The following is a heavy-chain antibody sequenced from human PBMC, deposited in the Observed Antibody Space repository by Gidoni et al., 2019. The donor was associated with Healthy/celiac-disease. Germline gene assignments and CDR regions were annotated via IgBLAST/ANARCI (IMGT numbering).Heavy chain of an antibody. J-gene: IGHJ5*02. CDR2: IWYDGSNK. V-gene: IGHV3-33*01. CDR1: GFTFSSYG. D-gene: IGHD3-10*01. Sequence: QVQLVESGGGVVQPGRSLRLSCAASGFTFSSYGRHWVRQAPGKGLELLAVIWYDGSNKYYADSVKGRFTISRDNSKNTLYLQMNSLRAEDTAVYYCARDPRMVRGVIPLNWFDPWGQGTLVTVSS. CDR3: ARDPRMVRGVIPLNWFDP.